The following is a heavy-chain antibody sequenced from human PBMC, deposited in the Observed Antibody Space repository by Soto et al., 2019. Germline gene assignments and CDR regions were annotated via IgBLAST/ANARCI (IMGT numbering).Heavy chain of an antibody. CDR2: IYFSGTT. D-gene: IGHD4-17*01. CDR3: AGQAYGDFDVYYFDY. V-gene: IGHV4-59*08. CDR1: GGSISSYY. J-gene: IGHJ4*02. Sequence: VQMQESGPGLVKPSETLSLTCTVSGGSISSYYLSWIRQPPGKGLEWIGTIYFSGTTNYNPSLRIRVTISVDTSKNRFSLKLSSVTDADTAVDYCAGQAYGDFDVYYFDYWGQGTLVTVSS.